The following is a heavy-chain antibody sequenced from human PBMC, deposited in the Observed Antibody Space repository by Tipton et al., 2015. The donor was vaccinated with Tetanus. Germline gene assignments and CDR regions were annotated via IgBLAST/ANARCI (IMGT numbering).Heavy chain of an antibody. Sequence: LRLSCTVSGGSISSDDYYWSWIRQPPGKGLEWIGYIYSSGGTYDNPSLRSRVSMSVDTSKSQFSLKLTSVTAADTAVYYCARSFRPRRITMIRGALGYFDYWGQGTLVTVSS. CDR2: IYSSGGT. D-gene: IGHD3-10*01. V-gene: IGHV4-30-4*01. CDR1: GGSISSDDYY. CDR3: ARSFRPRRITMIRGALGYFDY. J-gene: IGHJ4*02.